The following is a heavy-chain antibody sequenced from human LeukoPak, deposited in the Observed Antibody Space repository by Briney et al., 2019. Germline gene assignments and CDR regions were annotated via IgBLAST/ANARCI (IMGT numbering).Heavy chain of an antibody. V-gene: IGHV3-23*05. Sequence: GGSLRLSCAASGFSFSDSVMSWVRRAPGKGLEWVSAIFSSGSNTYYADSVKGRFTISRDNSKNTLFPQMNSLRAEDTAVYHCGSKTGRTGTYYWGQGTLVTVSS. CDR1: GFSFSDSV. CDR3: GSKTGRTGTYY. J-gene: IGHJ4*02. CDR2: IFSSGSNT. D-gene: IGHD3-10*01.